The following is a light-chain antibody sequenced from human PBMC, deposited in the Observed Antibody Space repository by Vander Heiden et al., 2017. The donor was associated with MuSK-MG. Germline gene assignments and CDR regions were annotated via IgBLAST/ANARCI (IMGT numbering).Light chain of an antibody. Sequence: DIQMTQSPSSLSASVGDRVTITCRASQSISSYLNWYQQKPGKAPKLLIYAASSLQSGVPSRFSGSGSGTDFTLTISSLQPEDFATYYCQQSDSTPPRTFGQGTKVEIK. CDR1: QSISSY. J-gene: IGKJ1*01. V-gene: IGKV1-39*01. CDR2: AAS. CDR3: QQSDSTPPRT.